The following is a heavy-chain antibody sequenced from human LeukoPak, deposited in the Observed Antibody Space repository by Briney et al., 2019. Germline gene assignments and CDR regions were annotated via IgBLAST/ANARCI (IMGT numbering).Heavy chain of an antibody. V-gene: IGHV4-34*01. Sequence: GSLRLSCAASGFTFSSDWMSWVRQPPGKGLEWIGEINHSGSTNFNPSLKSRVTISVDTSKNQFSLKLSSVTAADTAVYYCARGLIAARLYYYYYMDVWGKGTTVTVSS. CDR2: INHSGST. CDR3: ARGLIAARLYYYYYMDV. D-gene: IGHD6-6*01. CDR1: GFTFSSDW. J-gene: IGHJ6*03.